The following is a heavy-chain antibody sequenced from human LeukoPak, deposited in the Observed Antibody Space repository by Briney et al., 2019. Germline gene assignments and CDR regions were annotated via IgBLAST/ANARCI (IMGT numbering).Heavy chain of an antibody. D-gene: IGHD5-24*01. V-gene: IGHV4-31*03. CDR1: GGSISSGGYY. J-gene: IGHJ3*02. CDR3: ARDRGSMATINASDI. Sequence: SETLSLTCTVSGGSISSGGYYWSWIRQHPGKGLEWIGYIYYSGSTYYNPSLKSRVTISVDTSKNQFSLKLSSVTAADTAVYYCARDRGSMATINASDIWGQGTMVTVSS. CDR2: IYYSGST.